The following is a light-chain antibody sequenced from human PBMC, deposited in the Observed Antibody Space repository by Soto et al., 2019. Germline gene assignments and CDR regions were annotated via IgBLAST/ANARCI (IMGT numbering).Light chain of an antibody. CDR3: RQCASSVP. CDR1: QSVDSAF. J-gene: IGKJ1*01. Sequence: EIVLTQSPGSLSLSLGERATLSCRASQSVDSAFFAWYQQKPGQPPRLLIHVASRRATGIPDRFSGSGSGADFSLTIHSLEPEEFGVYYCRQCASSVPVGQGAKV. V-gene: IGKV3-20*01. CDR2: VAS.